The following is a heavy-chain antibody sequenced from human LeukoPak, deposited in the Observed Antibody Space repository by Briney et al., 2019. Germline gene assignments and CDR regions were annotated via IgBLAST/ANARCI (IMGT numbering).Heavy chain of an antibody. J-gene: IGHJ5*02. CDR1: GFTFSSYS. CDR2: ISSSSSYI. D-gene: IGHD2-15*01. Sequence: GGSLRLSCAASGFTFSSYSMSWVRQAPGKGLEWVSSISSSSSYIYYADSVKGRFTISRDNAKNSLYLQMNSLRAEDTAVYYCASGYCSGGSCYKYRVNWFDPWGQGTLVTVSS. CDR3: ASGYCSGGSCYKYRVNWFDP. V-gene: IGHV3-21*01.